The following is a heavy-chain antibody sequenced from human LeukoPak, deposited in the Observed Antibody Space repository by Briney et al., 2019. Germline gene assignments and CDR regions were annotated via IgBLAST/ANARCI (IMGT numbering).Heavy chain of an antibody. D-gene: IGHD6-19*01. CDR3: ATRYSSGWYVNWFDP. J-gene: IGHJ5*02. CDR1: GGSISSSNYY. CDR2: IYYTGIT. Sequence: PSETLSLTCTVSGGSISSSNYYWGWIRQPPGQGLEWIGSIYYTGITYYNPSHKSRVIISIDTPKNLFSLKLSAVTAADTAVYYCATRYSSGWYVNWFDPWGQGTLVTVSS. V-gene: IGHV4-39*01.